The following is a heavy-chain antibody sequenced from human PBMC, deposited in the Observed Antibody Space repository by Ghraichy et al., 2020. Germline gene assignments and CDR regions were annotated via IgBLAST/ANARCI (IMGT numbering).Heavy chain of an antibody. CDR2: ISYDGSNK. D-gene: IGHD2-2*02. CDR1: GFTFSSNG. V-gene: IGHV3-30*18. J-gene: IGHJ6*02. CDR3: AKAIPYYYYGMDV. Sequence: GGYLRLSCAASGFTFSSNGMHWVRQAPGKGLEWVAVISYDGSNKYYADSVKGRFTISRDNSKNTLYLQMNSLRAEETAVYYCAKAIPYYYYGMDVWGQGTTVTVAS.